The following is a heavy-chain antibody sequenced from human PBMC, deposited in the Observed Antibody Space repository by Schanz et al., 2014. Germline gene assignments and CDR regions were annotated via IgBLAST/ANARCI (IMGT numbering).Heavy chain of an antibody. Sequence: QVQLVQSGAEVKKPGASVKVSCKASGYTFTSYGISWVRQAPGQGLEWMGWISAYNGNTNYAQKLQGRVTMTTDTSTSAAYMELRSLRSDDTAVYYCAGDNLVSSSWYNYYGMDVWGQGTTVTVSS. CDR2: ISAYNGNT. CDR1: GYTFTSYG. V-gene: IGHV1-18*01. J-gene: IGHJ6*02. D-gene: IGHD6-13*01. CDR3: AGDNLVSSSWYNYYGMDV.